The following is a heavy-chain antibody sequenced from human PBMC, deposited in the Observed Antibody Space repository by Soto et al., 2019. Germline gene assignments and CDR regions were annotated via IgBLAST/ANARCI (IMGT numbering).Heavy chain of an antibody. CDR3: ARAIVVVPAAIILDP. D-gene: IGHD2-2*02. J-gene: IGHJ5*02. V-gene: IGHV3-23*01. CDR2: ISGSGGST. CDR1: GFTFSSYA. Sequence: EVQLLESGGGLVQPGGSLRLSCTASGFTFSSYAMSWVRQAPGKGLERVSGISGSGGSTYYADSVKGRFTISRDNSKNTLYLQMNSLRAEDTAVYYCARAIVVVPAAIILDPWGQGTLVTVSS.